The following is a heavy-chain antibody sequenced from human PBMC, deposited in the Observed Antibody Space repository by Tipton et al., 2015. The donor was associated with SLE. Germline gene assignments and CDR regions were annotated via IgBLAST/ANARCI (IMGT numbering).Heavy chain of an antibody. CDR2: VNYSGST. CDR1: GYSINSGYY. J-gene: IGHJ3*02. D-gene: IGHD3-10*01. Sequence: TLSLTCAVSGYSINSGYYWGWIRQSPGKGLEWIGEVNYSGSTSYNPSLKSRVTISVDTSKNQFSLKLSSVAAADTAVYYCATAGGSGSNDAFDIWGQGTMVTVSS. V-gene: IGHV4-38-2*01. CDR3: ATAGGSGSNDAFDI.